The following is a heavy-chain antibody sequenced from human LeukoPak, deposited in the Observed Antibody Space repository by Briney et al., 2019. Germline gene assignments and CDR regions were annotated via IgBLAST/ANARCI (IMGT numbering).Heavy chain of an antibody. CDR3: ARDRRYYDTSGTVYYDAMDV. CDR2: IYYSGST. CDR1: GGSISSGGYY. Sequence: PSQTLSLTCTVSGGSISSGGYYWSWIRQHPGKGLEWIVYIYYSGSTNYNPSLKSRVTISVDTSKNHFSLRLSSVTAADTAVYYCARDRRYYDTSGTVYYDAMDVWGQGTTVTVSS. V-gene: IGHV4-31*03. D-gene: IGHD3-22*01. J-gene: IGHJ6*02.